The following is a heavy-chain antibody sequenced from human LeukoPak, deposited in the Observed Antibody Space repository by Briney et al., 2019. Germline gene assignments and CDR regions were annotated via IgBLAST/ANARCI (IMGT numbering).Heavy chain of an antibody. V-gene: IGHV3-9*01. CDR2: ISWNSGSI. D-gene: IGHD5-12*01. J-gene: IGHJ6*02. Sequence: GGSLRLSCVGSGFAFDDYAMHWVRQAPGKGLEWVSGISWNSGSIGYADSVKGRFTISRDNAKNSLYLQMTSLRAEDTALYYCAKGMGYGRPSYSYSYGMDVWGQGTTVTVSS. CDR1: GFAFDDYA. CDR3: AKGMGYGRPSYSYSYGMDV.